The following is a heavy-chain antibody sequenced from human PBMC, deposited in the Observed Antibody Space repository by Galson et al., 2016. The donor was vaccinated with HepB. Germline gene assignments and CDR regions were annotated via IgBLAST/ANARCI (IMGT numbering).Heavy chain of an antibody. Sequence: SLRLSCAASGFNFNNYAMNWVRQAPGKGLEWVSGISGSAVSTYYADSVKGRFTISRNNSKNTPYLEMNRLRVEDAAIYYCAKDVIGQWRINGIDVWGQGTTVTVSS. V-gene: IGHV3-23*01. CDR3: AKDVIGQWRINGIDV. D-gene: IGHD6-19*01. CDR1: GFNFNNYA. CDR2: ISGSAVST. J-gene: IGHJ6*02.